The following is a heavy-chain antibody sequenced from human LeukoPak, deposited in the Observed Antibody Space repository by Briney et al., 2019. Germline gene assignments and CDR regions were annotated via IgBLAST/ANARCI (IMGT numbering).Heavy chain of an antibody. CDR1: ENRFTTSW. Sequence: GESLQISCKASENRFTTSWIGWVRQMPGRGLEWMGIIYPGDSDTRYSPSFQGQVTISADKSISTAYLQWSSLKASDTAMYYCANTRFKNLFDAFDIWGQGTMVTVSS. CDR3: ANTRFKNLFDAFDI. D-gene: IGHD1-14*01. V-gene: IGHV5-51*01. J-gene: IGHJ3*02. CDR2: IYPGDSDT.